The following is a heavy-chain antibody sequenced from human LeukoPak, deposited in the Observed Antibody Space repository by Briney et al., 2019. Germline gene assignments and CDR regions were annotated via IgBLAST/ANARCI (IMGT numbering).Heavy chain of an antibody. D-gene: IGHD6-13*01. J-gene: IGHJ4*02. CDR3: ARENSNSWYLDY. CDR2: IHYSGTT. CDR1: GGSISGYS. V-gene: IGHV4-59*01. Sequence: SETLSLTCTVSGGSISGYSWSWIRQPPGKGLQWIGYIHYSGTTNYNPSLKSRVTISVDTSKNQFSLKLSSVTAADTAVYYCARENSNSWYLDYWGQGTLVTVSS.